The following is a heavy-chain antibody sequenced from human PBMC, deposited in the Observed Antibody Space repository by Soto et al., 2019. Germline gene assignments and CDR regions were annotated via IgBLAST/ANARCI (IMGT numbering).Heavy chain of an antibody. CDR3: ARDNNDFWSLYPLAFDY. D-gene: IGHD3-3*01. J-gene: IGHJ4*02. V-gene: IGHV4-4*07. CDR1: GGSLTKYY. Sequence: SETLSLTCTVSGGSLTKYYWSWIRQPAGKGLEWIGRISTSGNVVSKASLRSRLTMSVDTSKNQFSLRLASVTAADTAVYYCARDNNDFWSLYPLAFDYWGQGALVTVSS. CDR2: ISTSGNV.